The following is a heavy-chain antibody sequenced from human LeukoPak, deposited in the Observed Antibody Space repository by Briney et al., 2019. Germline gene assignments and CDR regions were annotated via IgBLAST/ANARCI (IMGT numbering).Heavy chain of an antibody. D-gene: IGHD1-7*01. Sequence: PGGSLRLSCAASGFTFSRYAMHWVRQAPGKGLEWVAVISYDGSNKNYADSVKGRFTISRDNSKNTLYLQMNSLRAEDTAVYYCAKDQGTRRGDLDYWGQGTLVTVSS. V-gene: IGHV3-30-3*01. CDR2: ISYDGSNK. CDR3: AKDQGTRRGDLDY. CDR1: GFTFSRYA. J-gene: IGHJ4*02.